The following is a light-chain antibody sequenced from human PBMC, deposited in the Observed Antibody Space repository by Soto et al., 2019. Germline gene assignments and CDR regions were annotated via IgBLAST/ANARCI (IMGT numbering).Light chain of an antibody. CDR1: SSDVGGYYY. J-gene: IGLJ1*01. CDR2: EVS. Sequence: QSALTQPPSASGSPGQSVTISCTGTSSDVGGYYYVSWYQQHPGKAPKLMIYEVSKRPSGVPGRFSGSKSGNTASLAVSGLQAEDEADYFCSSYAGSNILVFGTGTKGTVL. CDR3: SSYAGSNILV. V-gene: IGLV2-8*01.